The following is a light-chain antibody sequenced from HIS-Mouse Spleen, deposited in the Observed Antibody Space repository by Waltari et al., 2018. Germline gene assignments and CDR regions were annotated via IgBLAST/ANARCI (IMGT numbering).Light chain of an antibody. V-gene: IGKV2-28*01. CDR3: MQALQTPLT. CDR2: LGS. J-gene: IGKJ4*01. CDR1: KSLLHSNGYNY. Sequence: DIVMTQSPLSLPVTPGEPASISCRSSKSLLHSNGYNYLDWYLQKPGQSPQLLIYLGSNRASGVPDRFSGSGSSTDFTLKISRVEAEDVGVYCCMQALQTPLTFGGGTKVEIK.